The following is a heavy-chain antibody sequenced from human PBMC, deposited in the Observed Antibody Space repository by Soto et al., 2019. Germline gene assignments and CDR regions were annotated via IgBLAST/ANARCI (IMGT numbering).Heavy chain of an antibody. CDR3: ANPKGWMDV. V-gene: IGHV3-23*01. Sequence: PVGSLRLSCAASGFTFSSYVMSWVRQAPGKGLEWVSAVSTSGGSTFYAGSVKGRFAISRDNSKNTLYLQMNSLRAEDTAVYYCANPKGWMDVWGQGTTVTVSS. CDR1: GFTFSSYV. D-gene: IGHD2-15*01. CDR2: VSTSGGST. J-gene: IGHJ6*02.